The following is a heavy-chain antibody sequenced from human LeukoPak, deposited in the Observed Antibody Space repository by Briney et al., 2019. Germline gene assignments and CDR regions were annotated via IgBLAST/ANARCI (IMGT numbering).Heavy chain of an antibody. CDR3: ARDKKDYYDSSGYYYFAFDI. J-gene: IGHJ3*02. CDR1: GGSIRSYY. D-gene: IGHD3-22*01. Sequence: PSETLSLTCTVSGGSIRSYYWSWIRQPPGKGLEWIGYIYYSGSTNYNPSLKSRVTISVDTSKNQFSLKLSSVTAADTAVYYCARDKKDYYDSSGYYYFAFDIWGQGTTVNVSS. CDR2: IYYSGST. V-gene: IGHV4-59*01.